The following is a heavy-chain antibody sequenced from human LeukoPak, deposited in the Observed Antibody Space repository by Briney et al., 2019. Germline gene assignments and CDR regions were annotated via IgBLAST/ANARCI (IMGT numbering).Heavy chain of an antibody. D-gene: IGHD3-10*01. J-gene: IGHJ5*02. CDR3: ARGSEMVPGARHYNWFDP. Sequence: PSETLSLTCAVYGGPFSNYYWSWIRQPPGKGLEWIGEINHSGSTNYNPSLKSRVPSRKSRVTISVDTSKNQFSLHLSSLSAADTAVYYCARGSEMVPGARHYNWFDPWGQGTLVTVSA. V-gene: IGHV4-34*01. CDR2: INHSGST. CDR1: GGPFSNYY.